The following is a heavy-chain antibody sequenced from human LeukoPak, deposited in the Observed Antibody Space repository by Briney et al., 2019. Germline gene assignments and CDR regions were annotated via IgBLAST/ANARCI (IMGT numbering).Heavy chain of an antibody. Sequence: GASVKVSCTASGYTFTTYVVTWVRQASGQGLDWMGSISVYTGNTNYAQTLQGRVSLTTDTSTSTAYMEVRSLRSDDTAMYYCATGGLARFDYWGQGTLVTVS. V-gene: IGHV1-18*01. CDR2: ISVYTGNT. J-gene: IGHJ4*02. CDR3: ATGGLARFDY. CDR1: GYTFTTYV. D-gene: IGHD3-16*01.